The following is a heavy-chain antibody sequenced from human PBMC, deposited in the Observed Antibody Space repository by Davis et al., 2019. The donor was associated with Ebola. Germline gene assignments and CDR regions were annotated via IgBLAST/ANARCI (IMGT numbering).Heavy chain of an antibody. CDR2: ISYDGSNK. J-gene: IGHJ4*02. CDR1: GFTFSSYG. Sequence: GESLKISCAASGFTFSSYGMHWVRQAPGKGLEWVAVISYDGSNKYYADSVKGRFTISRDNSKNTLYLQMNSLRAEDTAVYYCAKGAQGVLMVNNFDYWGQGTLVTVSS. CDR3: AKGAQGVLMVNNFDY. D-gene: IGHD2-8*01. V-gene: IGHV3-30*18.